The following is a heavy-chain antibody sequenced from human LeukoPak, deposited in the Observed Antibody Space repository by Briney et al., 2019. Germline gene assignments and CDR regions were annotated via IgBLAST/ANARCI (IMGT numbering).Heavy chain of an antibody. CDR1: GFSLSTSGMC. CDR3: ARIQPSTSNLFDF. D-gene: IGHD1-14*01. J-gene: IGHJ4*02. CDR2: IDWDDAK. Sequence: SGPVLVKPTQTLTLTCTFSGFSLSTSGMCVTWIRQPPGKALEWLARIDWDDAKYYTTFLKTSLTISKDTSKNQVVLTMTNVDPVDTATYYCARIQPSTSNLFDFWGQGTPVTVSS. V-gene: IGHV2-70*11.